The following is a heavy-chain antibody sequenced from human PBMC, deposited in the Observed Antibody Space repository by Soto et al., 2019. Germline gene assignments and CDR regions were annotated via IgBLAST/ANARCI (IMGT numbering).Heavy chain of an antibody. CDR2: IYPGDSDT. V-gene: IGHV5-51*01. J-gene: IGHJ6*02. Sequence: PGESLKISCKGSGYSFTNNWIGWVRQMPGKGLEWMGIIYPGDSDTRYSPSFQGQVTIPADKSISTAYLQWSSLKASDTAMYYCARHTYFYYSSGCPDVMYFCGQGSTVTGSS. D-gene: IGHD3-22*01. CDR1: GYSFTNNW. CDR3: ARHTYFYYSSGCPDVMYF.